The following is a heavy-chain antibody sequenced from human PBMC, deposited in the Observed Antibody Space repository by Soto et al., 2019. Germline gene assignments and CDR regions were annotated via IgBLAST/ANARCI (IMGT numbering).Heavy chain of an antibody. D-gene: IGHD6-6*01. CDR1: SGSISSGDYY. CDR3: ARVGSSIAVRLFDY. V-gene: IGHV4-30-4*01. Sequence: SETLSLTYTVFSGSISSGDYYWSWIRQPPGKGLEWIGYIYYSGSTYYNPSLKSRVTISLDTSKNQFSLKLSSVTAADTAVYYCARVGSSIAVRLFDYWGQGTLVTVSS. CDR2: IYYSGST. J-gene: IGHJ4*02.